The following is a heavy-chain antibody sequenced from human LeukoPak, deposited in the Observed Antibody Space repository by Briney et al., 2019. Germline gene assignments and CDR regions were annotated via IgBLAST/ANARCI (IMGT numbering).Heavy chain of an antibody. J-gene: IGHJ4*02. CDR3: AKASGYYDSSSYSHFDY. D-gene: IGHD3-22*01. V-gene: IGHV3-30*02. Sequence: PGGSLRLSCAASGFTFSNYGIHWVRQAPGKGLEWVAFIRYDGSNKYYADSVKGRFTISRDNSKNTLYLQMNSLRAEDTAVYYCAKASGYYDSSSYSHFDYWGQGTLVTVSS. CDR2: IRYDGSNK. CDR1: GFTFSNYG.